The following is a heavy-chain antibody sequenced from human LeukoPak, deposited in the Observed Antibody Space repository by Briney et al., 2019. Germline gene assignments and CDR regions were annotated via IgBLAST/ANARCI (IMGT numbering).Heavy chain of an antibody. CDR3: ARDPGDEYASGWYPPGFDP. J-gene: IGHJ5*02. D-gene: IGHD6-19*01. Sequence: SVKVSCKASGGTFSSYAISWVRQAPGQGLEWMGGIIPIFGTANYAQKFQGRVTITADKSTSTAYMELSSLRSADTAVYYCARDPGDEYASGWYPPGFDPWGQGTLATVSS. CDR1: GGTFSSYA. V-gene: IGHV1-69*06. CDR2: IIPIFGTA.